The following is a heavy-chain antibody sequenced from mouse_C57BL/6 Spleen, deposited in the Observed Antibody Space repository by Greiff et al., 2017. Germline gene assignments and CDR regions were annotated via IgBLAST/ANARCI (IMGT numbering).Heavy chain of an antibody. CDR2: IDPSDSET. Sequence: QVQLQQPGAELVRPGSSVKLSCKASGYTFTSYWMHWVKQRPIQGLEWIGNIDPSDSETHYNQKFKDKATLTVDKSSSTAYMQLSCLTSEDSAVYYCARAGYYTHWYFDVWGTGTTVTVSS. CDR3: ARAGYYTHWYFDV. V-gene: IGHV1-52*01. D-gene: IGHD2-12*01. CDR1: GYTFTSYW. J-gene: IGHJ1*03.